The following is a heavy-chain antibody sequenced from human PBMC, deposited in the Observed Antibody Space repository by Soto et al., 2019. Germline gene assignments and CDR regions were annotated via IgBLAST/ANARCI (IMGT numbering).Heavy chain of an antibody. CDR1: GFTFSDYY. CDR3: ARDSSYDHYYYYGMDV. Sequence: VQLVESGGGLVQPGGSLRLSCAASGFTFSDYYMSWIRQAPGKGLEWVSYISSSSSYTNYADSVKGRFTISRDNAKNSLYLQMNSLRAEDTAVYYCARDSSYDHYYYYGMDVWGQGTTVTVSS. V-gene: IGHV3-11*06. CDR2: ISSSSSYT. J-gene: IGHJ6*02. D-gene: IGHD3-3*01.